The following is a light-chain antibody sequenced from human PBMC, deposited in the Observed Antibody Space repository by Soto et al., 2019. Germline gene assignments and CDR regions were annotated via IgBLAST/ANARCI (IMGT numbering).Light chain of an antibody. CDR3: QQSYSTPFT. CDR2: AAS. CDR1: QSISSY. Sequence: DIQMTQSPSSLSASVGDRVTITCRARQSISSYLNWYQQKPGKAPKLLIYAASRLQSGVTSRFSGSGSGTDFTLTISRLQRYDFATYYCQQSYSTPFTFGPMTKVAS. V-gene: IGKV1-39*01. J-gene: IGKJ3*01.